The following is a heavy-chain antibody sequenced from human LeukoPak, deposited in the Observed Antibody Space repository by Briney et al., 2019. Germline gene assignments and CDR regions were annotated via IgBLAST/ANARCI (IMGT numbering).Heavy chain of an antibody. CDR1: GFTFSSYA. V-gene: IGHV3-53*01. CDR3: ARVPYDFWSGYYSLTDYYYYMDV. J-gene: IGHJ6*03. D-gene: IGHD3-3*01. CDR2: IYSGGST. Sequence: GGSLRLSCAASGFTFSSYAMSWVRQAPGKGLEWVSVIYSGGSTYYADSVKGRFTISRDNSKNTLYLQMNSLRAEDTAVYYCARVPYDFWSGYYSLTDYYYYMDVWGKGTTVTVSS.